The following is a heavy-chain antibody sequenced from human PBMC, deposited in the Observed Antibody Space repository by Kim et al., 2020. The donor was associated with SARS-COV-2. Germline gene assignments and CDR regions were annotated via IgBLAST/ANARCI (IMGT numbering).Heavy chain of an antibody. CDR1: GYTLTELS. D-gene: IGHD5-12*01. V-gene: IGHV1-24*01. CDR3: ATTNIVATIMGY. J-gene: IGHJ4*02. Sequence: ASVKVSCKVSGYTLTELSMHWVRQAPGKGLEWMGGFDPEDGETIYAQKFQGRVTITEDTSTDTAYMELSSLRSEDTAVYYCATTNIVATIMGYWGQGTLVTVSS. CDR2: FDPEDGET.